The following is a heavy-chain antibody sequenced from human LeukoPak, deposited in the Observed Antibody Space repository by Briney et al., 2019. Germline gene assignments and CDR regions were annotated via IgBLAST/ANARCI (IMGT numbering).Heavy chain of an antibody. V-gene: IGHV4-61*03. D-gene: IGHD5-24*01. J-gene: IGHJ3*02. CDR3: ARGRDGYKAAFDI. Sequence: SETLSLTCTVSGGSVSSGSYYWSWIRQPPGKGLEWIGYIYYGGSTNYNPTLKSRVTISVDTSKNHFSLNLNSVTAADTAVYYCARGRDGYKAAFDIWGQGTMVTVS. CDR1: GGSVSSGSYY. CDR2: IYYGGST.